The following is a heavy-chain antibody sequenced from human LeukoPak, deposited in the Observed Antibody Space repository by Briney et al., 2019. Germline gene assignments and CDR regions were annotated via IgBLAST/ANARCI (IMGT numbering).Heavy chain of an antibody. J-gene: IGHJ6*02. Sequence: ASVKVSCKASGYTFTGYYMHWVRQAPGQGLEWMGWINPNSGGTNYAQKLQGRVTMTRGTSISTAYMELSRLRSDDTAVYYCARSTVTRVFDYYYGMDVWGQGTTVTVSS. D-gene: IGHD4-11*01. CDR1: GYTFTGYY. CDR3: ARSTVTRVFDYYYGMDV. V-gene: IGHV1-2*02. CDR2: INPNSGGT.